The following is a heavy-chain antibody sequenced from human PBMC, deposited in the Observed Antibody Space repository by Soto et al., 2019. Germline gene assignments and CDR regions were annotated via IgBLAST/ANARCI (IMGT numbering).Heavy chain of an antibody. CDR3: ARDSHSSGWYGDFDY. Sequence: QVQLVESGGGVVQPGRSLRLSCAASGFTFSSYGMHWVRQAPGKGLEWVAVIWYDGSNKYYADSVKGRFTISRDNSKNTLYLQRNSLRAEDTAVYYCARDSHSSGWYGDFDYWGQGTLVTVSS. D-gene: IGHD6-19*01. CDR2: IWYDGSNK. V-gene: IGHV3-33*01. J-gene: IGHJ4*02. CDR1: GFTFSSYG.